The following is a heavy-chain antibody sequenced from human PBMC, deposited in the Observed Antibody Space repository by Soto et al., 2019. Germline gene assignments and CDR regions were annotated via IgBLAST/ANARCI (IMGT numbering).Heavy chain of an antibody. CDR2: IYYSGST. J-gene: IGHJ4*02. D-gene: IGHD1-20*01. CDR3: ARDFNWNYFDY. Sequence: SETLSLTCTVSGGSISSGGYYWSWIRQHPGKGLEWIGYIYYSGSTYYNPSLKSRVTISVDTSKNQFSLKLSSVTAADTAVYYCARDFNWNYFDYWCQGTLVTVS. V-gene: IGHV4-31*03. CDR1: GGSISSGGYY.